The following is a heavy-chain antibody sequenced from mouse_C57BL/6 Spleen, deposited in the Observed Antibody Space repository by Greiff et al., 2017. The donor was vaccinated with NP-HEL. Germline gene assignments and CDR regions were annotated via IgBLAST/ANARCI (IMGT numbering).Heavy chain of an antibody. J-gene: IGHJ2*01. Sequence: QVQLQQPGAELVMPGASVKLSCKASGYTFTSYWMHWVKQRPGQGLEWIGEIDPSDSYTNYNQKFKGKSTLTVDKSSSTAYMQLSSLTSEDSAVYYCASGYDGYYNLFDYWGQGTTLTVSS. CDR3: ASGYDGYYNLFDY. D-gene: IGHD2-3*01. V-gene: IGHV1-69*01. CDR2: IDPSDSYT. CDR1: GYTFTSYW.